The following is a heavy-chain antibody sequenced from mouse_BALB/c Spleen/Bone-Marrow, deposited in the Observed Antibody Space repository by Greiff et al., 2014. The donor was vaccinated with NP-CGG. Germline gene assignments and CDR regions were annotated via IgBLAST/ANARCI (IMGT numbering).Heavy chain of an antibody. CDR2: INPSNGRT. D-gene: IGHD2-1*01. Sequence: VQLQQSGAELVEPGASVKLSCKASGYTFTTYWMQWVKQRPGQGLEWIGEINPSNGRTNYNEKFKRKATLTVDKSSSTAYMQLSSLTSEDSAVYYCARGDGKYAFAYWGQGTLVTVSA. CDR3: ARGDGKYAFAY. CDR1: GYTFTTYW. J-gene: IGHJ3*01. V-gene: IGHV1S81*02.